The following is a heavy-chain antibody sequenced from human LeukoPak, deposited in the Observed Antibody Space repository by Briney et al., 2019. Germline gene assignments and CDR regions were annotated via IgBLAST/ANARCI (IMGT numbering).Heavy chain of an antibody. D-gene: IGHD3-9*01. CDR3: ARRAQGRYFGLYYYYYYMDV. Sequence: SETLSLTCAVYGGSFSGYYWSWIRQPPGKGLEWIGEINHSRSTNYNPSLKSRVTISVDTSKNQFSLKLSSVTAADTAVYYCARRAQGRYFGLYYYYYYMDVWGKGTTVTISS. CDR1: GGSFSGYY. CDR2: INHSRST. V-gene: IGHV4-34*01. J-gene: IGHJ6*03.